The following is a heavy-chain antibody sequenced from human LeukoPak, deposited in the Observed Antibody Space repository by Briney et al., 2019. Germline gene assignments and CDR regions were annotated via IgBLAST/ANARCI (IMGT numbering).Heavy chain of an antibody. CDR3: ASPRPKGYSSGRTNYPHNYYYYYGMDV. CDR2: INPSGGST. Sequence: GASVKVSCKASGYTFTSYYMHWVRQAPGQGLEWMGIINPSGGSTSYAQKFQGRVTMTRDTSTSTVYMELSSLRSEDTAVYYCASPRPKGYSSGRTNYPHNYYYYYGMDVWGQGTTVTVSS. V-gene: IGHV1-46*01. D-gene: IGHD6-19*01. CDR1: GYTFTSYY. J-gene: IGHJ6*02.